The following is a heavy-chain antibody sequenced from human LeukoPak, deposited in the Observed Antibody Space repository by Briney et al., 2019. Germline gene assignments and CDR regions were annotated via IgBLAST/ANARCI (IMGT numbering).Heavy chain of an antibody. D-gene: IGHD6-19*01. CDR2: IRYGGSNE. J-gene: IGHJ4*02. V-gene: IGHV3-30*02. Sequence: GGSLRLSCAASGFVFSNYGMHWVRQAPGKGLEWVAFIRYGGSNEYYADSVEGRFTISRDNSKNTLFLHMNSLRGDDTAVYSCAKESGSGYHSEGPHYWGLGTLVTVSS. CDR3: AKESGSGYHSEGPHY. CDR1: GFVFSNYG.